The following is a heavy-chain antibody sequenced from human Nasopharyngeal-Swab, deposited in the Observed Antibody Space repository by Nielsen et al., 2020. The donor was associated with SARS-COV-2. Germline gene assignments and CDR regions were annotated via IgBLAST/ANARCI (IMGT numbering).Heavy chain of an antibody. CDR1: GYSFTTKW. CDR2: IYPGDSDT. D-gene: IGHD2-15*01. J-gene: IGHJ2*01. V-gene: IGHV5-51*01. CDR3: ARGTRYFDL. Sequence: GGSLRLSCRTSGYSFTTKWIGWVRQMPGKGLEWVGSIYPGDSDTRYSPSVQSQVTISADKSISTAYLQWSTLKASDTAIYYCARGTRYFDLWGRGTLVTVSS.